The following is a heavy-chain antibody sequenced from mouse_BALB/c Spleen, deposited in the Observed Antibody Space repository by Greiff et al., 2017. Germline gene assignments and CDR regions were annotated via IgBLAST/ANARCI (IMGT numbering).Heavy chain of an antibody. V-gene: IGHV5-9-3*01. Sequence: EVQVVESGGGLVKPGGSLKLSCAASGFTFSSYAMSWVRQTPEKRLEWVATISSGGSYTYYPDSVKGRFTISRDNAKNTLYLQMSSLRSEDTAMYYCARHLLQGFDYWGQGTTLTVSS. CDR2: ISSGGSYT. D-gene: IGHD1-1*01. CDR3: ARHLLQGFDY. J-gene: IGHJ2*01. CDR1: GFTFSSYA.